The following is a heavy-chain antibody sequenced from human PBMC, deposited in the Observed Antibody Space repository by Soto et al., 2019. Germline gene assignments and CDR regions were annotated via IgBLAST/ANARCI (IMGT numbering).Heavy chain of an antibody. D-gene: IGHD3-22*01. V-gene: IGHV1-18*01. J-gene: IGHJ4*02. CDR2: ISAYNGNT. Sequence: GASVKVSCKASGYTFTSYGISWVRQAPGQGLEWMGWISAYNGNTNYAQKLQGRVTMTTDTSTSTAYMELRSLRSDDTAVYYCARDQYYDSSGYYPANFDYWGQGTLVTVSS. CDR1: GYTFTSYG. CDR3: ARDQYYDSSGYYPANFDY.